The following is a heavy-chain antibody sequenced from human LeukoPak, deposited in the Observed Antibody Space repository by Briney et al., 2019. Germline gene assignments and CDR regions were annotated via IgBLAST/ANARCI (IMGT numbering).Heavy chain of an antibody. CDR1: GYTFTSYG. V-gene: IGHV1-18*01. D-gene: IGHD1-26*01. CDR2: ISGNNDNT. J-gene: IGHJ4*02. CDR3: AREPRVGATRVDY. Sequence: ASVKVSCKASGYTFTSYGISWVRQAPGQGLEWMGWISGNNDNTNSAQKFQGRVTMTTDTSTSTAYMELRSLRSDDTAVYYCAREPRVGATRVDYWGQGTLVTVSS.